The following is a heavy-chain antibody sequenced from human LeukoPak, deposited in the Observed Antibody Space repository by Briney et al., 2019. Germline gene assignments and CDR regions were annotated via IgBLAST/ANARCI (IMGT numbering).Heavy chain of an antibody. CDR2: IKEDGSEK. CDR3: VREFDC. V-gene: IGHV3-7*01. J-gene: IGHJ4*02. Sequence: GGSLRLSCAASGFSFSRSWMSWVRQAPGKGLEWVANIKEDGSEKQYVDSVKGRFTISRDNAKNSLYLQMNSLRAEDKAVYFCVREFDCWGQGALVTVSS. CDR1: GFSFSRSW.